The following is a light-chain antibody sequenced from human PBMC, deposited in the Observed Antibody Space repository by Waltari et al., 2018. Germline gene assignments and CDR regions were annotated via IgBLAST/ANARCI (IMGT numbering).Light chain of an antibody. CDR1: SSNIGAGHD. V-gene: IGLV1-40*01. J-gene: IGLJ3*02. Sequence: QSVLTQPPSMSGAPGQRVTISCTGSSSNIGAGHDVHSYQVFPGTSPKLLIYGNNNRPSGVPDRFSCSKSDTSASLAIGGLQAEDEADYYCQSVDIRLSGGVVFGGGTKVTVL. CDR2: GNN. CDR3: QSVDIRLSGGVV.